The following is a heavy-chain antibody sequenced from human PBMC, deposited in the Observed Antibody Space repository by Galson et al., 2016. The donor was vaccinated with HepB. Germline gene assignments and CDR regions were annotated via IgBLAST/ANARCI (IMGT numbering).Heavy chain of an antibody. CDR1: GDSISGRSW. D-gene: IGHD3-10*01. CDR3: AREDAGSGRLDY. V-gene: IGHV4-4*02. CDR2: VYHSGST. Sequence: SETLSLTCTVSGDSISGRSWWTWVRQPPGRGLEWIGQVYHSGSTNYNPSLKSRVTISVDRTKNQFSPNLNSVTAADTAVYYGAREDAGSGRLDYWGQGTLVTVSS. J-gene: IGHJ4*02.